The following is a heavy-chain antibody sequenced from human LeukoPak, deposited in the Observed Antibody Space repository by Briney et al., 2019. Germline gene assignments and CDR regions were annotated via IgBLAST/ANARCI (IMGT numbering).Heavy chain of an antibody. V-gene: IGHV3-30*02. CDR2: IRYDGSNK. D-gene: IGHD3-10*01. CDR3: AKSDLLGGSGGGDGFDY. J-gene: IGHJ4*02. Sequence: GGSLRLSCAASGFSFSSYGMHWVRQAPGKGPEWVAFIRYDGSNKYYADSVKGRFTISRDNSKNTLYLQMNSLRAEDTAVYYCAKSDLLGGSGGGDGFDYWGQGTLVTVSS. CDR1: GFSFSSYG.